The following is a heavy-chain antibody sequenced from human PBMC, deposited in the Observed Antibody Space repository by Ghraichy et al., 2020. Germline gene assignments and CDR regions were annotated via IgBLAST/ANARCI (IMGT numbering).Heavy chain of an antibody. D-gene: IGHD2-21*02. J-gene: IGHJ5*02. CDR3: ARAQEGTHGDCGWFDP. Sequence: SETLSLTCTVSGGSISSYYWSWIRQPPGKGLEWIGYIYYSGSTNYNPSLKSRVTISVDTSKNQFSLKLSSVTAADTAVYYCARAQEGTHGDCGWFDPWGQGTLVTVSS. V-gene: IGHV4-59*01. CDR1: GGSISSYY. CDR2: IYYSGST.